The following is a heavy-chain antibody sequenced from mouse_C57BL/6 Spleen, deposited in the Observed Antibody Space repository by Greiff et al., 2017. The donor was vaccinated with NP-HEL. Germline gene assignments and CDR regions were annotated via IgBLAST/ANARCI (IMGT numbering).Heavy chain of an antibody. D-gene: IGHD1-1*01. Sequence: QVQLQQPGAELVKPGASVKVSCKASGYTFTSYWMHWVKQRPGQGLEWIGRIHPSDSDTNYNQKFKGKATLTVDKSSSTAYMQLSSLTSEDSAVYYCAILFITTVVAKGYRGQGTTLTVSS. CDR1: GYTFTSYW. V-gene: IGHV1-74*01. CDR2: IHPSDSDT. CDR3: AILFITTVVAKGY. J-gene: IGHJ2*01.